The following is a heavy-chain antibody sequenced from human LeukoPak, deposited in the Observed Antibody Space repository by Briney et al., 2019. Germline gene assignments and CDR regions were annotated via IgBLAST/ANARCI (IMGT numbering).Heavy chain of an antibody. CDR1: GGSISSSSYY. J-gene: IGHJ6*03. V-gene: IGHV4-39*07. CDR3: ARAEGYYYYMDV. Sequence: PSETLSLTCTVSGGSISSSSYYWGWIRQPPGKGLEWIGSIYYSGSTNYNPSLKSRVTISVDTSKNRFSLKLSSVTAADTAVYYCARAEGYYYYMDVWGKGTTVTISS. CDR2: IYYSGST.